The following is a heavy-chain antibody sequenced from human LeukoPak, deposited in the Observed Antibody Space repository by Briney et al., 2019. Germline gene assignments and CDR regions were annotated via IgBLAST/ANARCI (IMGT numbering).Heavy chain of an antibody. CDR3: ARLELDTRYYYYMDV. V-gene: IGHV1-46*01. CDR1: GYTFTSSY. CDR2: INPSGGST. J-gene: IGHJ6*03. D-gene: IGHD2/OR15-2a*01. Sequence: ASVKVSCKASGYTFTSSYMPWVRQAPGQGLQWMGIINPSGGSTTYAQKFQSRLIITRNTSTSTANMELSSLRSEDTAMYYCARLELDTRYYYYMDVWGKGTTVTVSS.